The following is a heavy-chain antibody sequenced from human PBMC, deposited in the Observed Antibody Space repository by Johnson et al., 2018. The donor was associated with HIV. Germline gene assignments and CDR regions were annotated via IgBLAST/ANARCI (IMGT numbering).Heavy chain of an antibody. CDR2: ISYDGSNK. Sequence: QVQLVESGGGVVQPGRSLRLSCAASGFTFSSYGMHWVRQAPGKGLEWVAVISYDGSNKYYADSVKGRFTISRDNSKNSLYLQMNSLRAEDTAVYYCARDIMADTALDPGFAFDIWGQGTMVTVSS. CDR3: ARDIMADTALDPGFAFDI. D-gene: IGHD3-16*01. J-gene: IGHJ3*02. CDR1: GFTFSSYG. V-gene: IGHV3-30*03.